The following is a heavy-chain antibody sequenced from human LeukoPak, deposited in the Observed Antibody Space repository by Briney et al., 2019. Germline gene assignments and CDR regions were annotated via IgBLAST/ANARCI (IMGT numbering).Heavy chain of an antibody. J-gene: IGHJ6*02. CDR3: ARDRNTGYGMDV. CDR1: GFTVSSNY. D-gene: IGHD2-8*02. Sequence: GGSLRLSCAASGFTVSSNYMSWVRQAPGKGLEWVSVIYSGGSTYYADSVKGRFTISRDNSKNTLYLQMNSLGAEDTAMYYCARDRNTGYGMDVWGQGTTVTVSS. CDR2: IYSGGST. V-gene: IGHV3-53*01.